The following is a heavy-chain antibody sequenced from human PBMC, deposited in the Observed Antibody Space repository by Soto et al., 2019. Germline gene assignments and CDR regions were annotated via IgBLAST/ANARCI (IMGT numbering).Heavy chain of an antibody. CDR3: ARVSNDYGGNGAFDY. V-gene: IGHV4-59*01. D-gene: IGHD3-16*01. J-gene: IGHJ4*02. CDR2: IYYSGST. Sequence: SQTLSLTCTVSGGSISSYYWSWIRQPPGKGLEWIGYIYYSGSTNYNPSLKSRLTISLDMSRNQFSLQLTSVTAADTALYYCARVSNDYGGNGAFDYWGLGTLVTVPS. CDR1: GGSISSYY.